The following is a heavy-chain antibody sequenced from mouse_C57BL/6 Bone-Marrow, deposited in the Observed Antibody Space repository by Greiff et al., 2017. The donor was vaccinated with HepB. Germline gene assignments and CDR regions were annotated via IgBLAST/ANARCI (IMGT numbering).Heavy chain of an antibody. D-gene: IGHD2-1*01. CDR2: IDPSDSET. CDR3: AYGNYGWFAY. CDR1: GYTFTSYW. Sequence: QVHVKQPGAELVRPGSSVKLSCKASGYTFTSYWMHWVKQRPIQGLEWIGNIDPSDSETHYNQKFKDKATLTVDKSSSTAYMQLSSLTSEDSAVYYCAYGNYGWFAYWGQGTLVTVSA. V-gene: IGHV1-52*01. J-gene: IGHJ3*01.